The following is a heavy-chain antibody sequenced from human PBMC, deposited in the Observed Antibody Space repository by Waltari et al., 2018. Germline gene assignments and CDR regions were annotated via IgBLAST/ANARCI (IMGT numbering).Heavy chain of an antibody. CDR3: ARDVGFCSGGSCPALDV. CDR2: ISGTSFTI. V-gene: IGHV3-48*04. J-gene: IGHJ6*04. CDR1: GFNFRTPS. Sequence: EVQLVESGGGLMQPGGSLRLSCSASGFNFRTPSIIWVRQAPGKGLEWLSYISGTSFTIYYADSVKGRFTISRDNAKNSVYLQMNSLRAEDTAVYYCARDVGFCSGGSCPALDVWGKGTTVTISS. D-gene: IGHD2-15*01.